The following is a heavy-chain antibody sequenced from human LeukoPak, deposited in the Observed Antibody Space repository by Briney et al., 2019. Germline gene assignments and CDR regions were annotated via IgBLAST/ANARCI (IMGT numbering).Heavy chain of an antibody. V-gene: IGHV3-30-3*01. CDR3: ARVFGTYYYDSSGYSSGGY. Sequence: GGSLRLSCAASGFTFSSYAMYWVRQAPGKGLEWVAVISYDGSNKYYADSVKGRFTISRDNSKNTLYLQMNSLRAEDTAVYYCARVFGTYYYDSSGYSSGGYWGQGTLVTVSS. D-gene: IGHD3-22*01. CDR1: GFTFSSYA. J-gene: IGHJ4*02. CDR2: ISYDGSNK.